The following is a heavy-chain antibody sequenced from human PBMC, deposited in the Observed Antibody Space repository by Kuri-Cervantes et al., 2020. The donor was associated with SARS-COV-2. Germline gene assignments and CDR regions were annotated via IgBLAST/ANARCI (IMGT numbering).Heavy chain of an antibody. J-gene: IGHJ3*02. CDR2: ISAYNGNT. CDR3: ARGGYCSGGSCYSRGSTWAFDI. CDR1: GYTFTSYG. V-gene: IGHV1-18*04. Sequence: ASVQVSCKASGYTFTSYGISWVRQAPGQGLEGMGWISAYNGNTNYAQKFQGRVTMTRDTSTSTVYMELSSLRSEDTAVYYCARGGYCSGGSCYSRGSTWAFDIWGHGTMVTVSS. D-gene: IGHD2-15*01.